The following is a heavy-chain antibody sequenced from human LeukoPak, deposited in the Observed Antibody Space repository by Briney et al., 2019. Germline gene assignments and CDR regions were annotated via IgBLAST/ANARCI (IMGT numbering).Heavy chain of an antibody. Sequence: VASVKVSCKASGYILTSYYMHWVRQAPGQGLEWMGIINPTVGDTIYAQKFQGRVTMTRDMSTSTVYMELSSLRSDDTAVYYCARYGFSTIWQGGWHAFDIWGQGTMVTVSS. CDR3: ARYGFSTIWQGGWHAFDI. CDR1: GYILTSYY. V-gene: IGHV1-46*01. J-gene: IGHJ3*02. CDR2: INPTVGDT. D-gene: IGHD6-13*01.